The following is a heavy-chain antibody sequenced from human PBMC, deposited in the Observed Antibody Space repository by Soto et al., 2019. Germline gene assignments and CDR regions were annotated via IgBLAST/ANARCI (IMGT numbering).Heavy chain of an antibody. CDR2: IYSGGST. V-gene: IGHV3-53*04. D-gene: IGHD3-16*02. J-gene: IGHJ3*02. CDR3: ATGYIWGSYRPPDAFDI. Sequence: GGSLRLSCAASGFTVSSNYMSWVRQATGKGLEWVSVIYSGGSTYYADSVKGRFTISRHNSKNTLYLQMNSLRAEDTAVYYCATGYIWGSYRPPDAFDIWGQGTMVTVSS. CDR1: GFTVSSNY.